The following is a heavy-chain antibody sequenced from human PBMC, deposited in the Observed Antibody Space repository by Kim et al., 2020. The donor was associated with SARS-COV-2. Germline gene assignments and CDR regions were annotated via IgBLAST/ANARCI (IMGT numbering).Heavy chain of an antibody. CDR2: ISGSGGST. D-gene: IGHD3-22*01. CDR1: GFTFSSYA. J-gene: IGHJ6*02. Sequence: GGSLRLSCAASGFTFSSYAMSWVRQAPGKGLEWVSAISGSGGSTYYADSVKGRFTISRDNSKNTLYLQMNSLRAEDTAVYYCASPPGEEISSGYPLYYYGMDVWGQGTTVTVSS. V-gene: IGHV3-23*01. CDR3: ASPPGEEISSGYPLYYYGMDV.